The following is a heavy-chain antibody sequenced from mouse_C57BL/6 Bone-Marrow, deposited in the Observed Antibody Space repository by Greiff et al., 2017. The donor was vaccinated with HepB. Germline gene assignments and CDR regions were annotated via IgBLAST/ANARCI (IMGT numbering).Heavy chain of an antibody. CDR1: GYTFTSYW. Sequence: LFNPFSSFHISFNASGYTFTSYWITWVKQRPGQGLEWIGDIYPGSGSTNYNEKFKSKATLTVDTSSSTAYMQLSSLTSEDSAVYYCARSGYDYDLWLAYWGQGTLVTVSA. J-gene: IGHJ3*01. V-gene: IGHV1-55*01. CDR2: IYPGSGST. D-gene: IGHD2-4*01. CDR3: ARSGYDYDLWLAY.